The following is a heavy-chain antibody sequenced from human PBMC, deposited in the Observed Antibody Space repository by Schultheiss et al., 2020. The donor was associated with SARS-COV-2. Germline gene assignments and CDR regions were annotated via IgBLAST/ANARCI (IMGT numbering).Heavy chain of an antibody. CDR2: IKQDGSEK. CDR3: AKALSPQYCSSTSCYKSGMDV. D-gene: IGHD2-2*02. CDR1: GFTFSSYW. J-gene: IGHJ6*02. V-gene: IGHV3-7*01. Sequence: GESLKISCAASGFTFSSYWMSWVRQAPGKGLEWVANIKQDGSEKYYVDSVKGRFTISRDNAKNSLYLQMNSLRAEDTAVYYCAKALSPQYCSSTSCYKSGMDVWGQGTTVTVSS.